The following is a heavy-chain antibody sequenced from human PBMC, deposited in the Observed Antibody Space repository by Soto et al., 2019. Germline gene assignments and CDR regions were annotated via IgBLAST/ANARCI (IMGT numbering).Heavy chain of an antibody. CDR3: ARELPGLYDLDY. D-gene: IGHD4-17*01. Sequence: ASVKVSCKASEHTFTSYAMHWVRQAPGQSLEWMGWINAGNGNTKYSQKFQGRVTITRDASASTAYMELSSLRSEDTAVYYCARELPGLYDLDYCGMGTLVTVSS. CDR2: INAGNGNT. J-gene: IGHJ4*02. V-gene: IGHV1-3*01. CDR1: EHTFTSYA.